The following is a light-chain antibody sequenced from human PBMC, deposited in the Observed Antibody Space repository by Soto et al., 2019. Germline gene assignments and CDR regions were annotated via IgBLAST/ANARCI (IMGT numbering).Light chain of an antibody. CDR2: GAS. CDR1: QSVSNDY. J-gene: IGKJ1*01. V-gene: IGKV3-20*01. CDR3: QQYGSSVT. Sequence: EVMLTQSPVTLSLSPGERATLSCSASQSVSNDYLDWYQHKPGQAARLLIYGASNRATGIPDRFSGSGSGTDFTLTISRLEPEDFAVYYCQQYGSSVTFGQGTKVDIK.